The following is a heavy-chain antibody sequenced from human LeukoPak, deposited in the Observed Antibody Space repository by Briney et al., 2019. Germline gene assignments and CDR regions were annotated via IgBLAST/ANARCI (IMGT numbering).Heavy chain of an antibody. J-gene: IGHJ3*02. CDR1: GYSFTSYW. D-gene: IGHD3-10*01. CDR2: IYPGDSDT. Sequence: GESRKISCKGSGYSFTSYWIGWVRQLPGKGLEGMGIIYPGDSDTRYSPSFQSQVTISADTSISTAYLQWSSLNASDTAMYYCAANSITMVRGVIPDAFDIWGQGTMVTVSS. CDR3: AANSITMVRGVIPDAFDI. V-gene: IGHV5-51*01.